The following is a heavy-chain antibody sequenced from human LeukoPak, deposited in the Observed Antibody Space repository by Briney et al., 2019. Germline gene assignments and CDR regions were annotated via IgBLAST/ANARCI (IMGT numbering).Heavy chain of an antibody. J-gene: IGHJ3*02. CDR2: ISYDGSNK. V-gene: IGHV3-30*03. CDR1: GFTFSSYG. CDR3: ARGGSYYGSGSYRETYDAFDI. D-gene: IGHD3-10*01. Sequence: GGSLRLSCAASGFTFSSYGVHWVRQAPGKGLEWVAVISYDGSNKYYADSVKGRFTISRDNSKNTLYLQMNSLRAEDTAVYYCARGGSYYGSGSYRETYDAFDIWGQGTMVTVSS.